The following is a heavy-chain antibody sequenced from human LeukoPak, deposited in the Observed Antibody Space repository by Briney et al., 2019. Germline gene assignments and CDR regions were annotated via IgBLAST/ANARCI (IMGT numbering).Heavy chain of an antibody. CDR3: ASTGAYYYDSSGFFTSDY. V-gene: IGHV3-30*04. D-gene: IGHD3-22*01. J-gene: IGHJ4*02. CDR1: GFTFSSYA. CDR2: ISYDGSNK. Sequence: GGSLRLSCAASGFTFSSYAMHWVRQAPGKGLEWVAVISYDGSNKYYADSVKGRFTISRDNSKNTLYLQMNSLRAEDTAVYYCASTGAYYYDSSGFFTSDYWGQGTLVTVSS.